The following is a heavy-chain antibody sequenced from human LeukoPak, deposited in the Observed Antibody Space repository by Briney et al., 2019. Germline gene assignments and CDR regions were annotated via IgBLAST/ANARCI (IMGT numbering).Heavy chain of an antibody. Sequence: SVKVSCKASRGTFRRYAISWVRQARGRGLEWMGGIIPIFGTENYAQKSQRRVTITTDESTSTAYMEQNSLRSEDTAVYYCARDRAYCGGDCYRMDYWGQGTLVTVS. J-gene: IGHJ4*02. V-gene: IGHV1-69*05. CDR3: ARDRAYCGGDCYRMDY. CDR2: IIPIFGTE. CDR1: RGTFRRYA. D-gene: IGHD2-21*02.